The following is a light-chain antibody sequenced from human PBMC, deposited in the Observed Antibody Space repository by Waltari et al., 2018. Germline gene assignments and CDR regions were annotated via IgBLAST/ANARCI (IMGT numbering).Light chain of an antibody. CDR2: DVS. CDR3: SSYTSSSVYV. CDR1: SSDVGGYNY. J-gene: IGLJ1*01. V-gene: IGLV2-14*01. Sequence: QSALTQPASVSGSPGQSITISCTGTSSDVGGYNYVSWYQQHPGKAPKLMIYDVSKRASGVSNRFSGPKAGNTASLTISGLQAEDEADYYCSSYTSSSVYVFGTGTKVTVL.